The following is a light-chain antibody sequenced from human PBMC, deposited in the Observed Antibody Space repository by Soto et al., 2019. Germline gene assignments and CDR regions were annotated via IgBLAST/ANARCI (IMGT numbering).Light chain of an antibody. CDR1: QGISSY. CDR3: QQLNSYPHT. Sequence: DIQLTQSPSFLSASVGDRVTITCRASQGISSYLAWYQQKPGKAPKLLIYAASTLQSGVPSRFSGSGSGTEFTLTISSLQPEDFATYYCQQLNSYPHTFGQGIKLEIQ. V-gene: IGKV1-9*01. J-gene: IGKJ2*01. CDR2: AAS.